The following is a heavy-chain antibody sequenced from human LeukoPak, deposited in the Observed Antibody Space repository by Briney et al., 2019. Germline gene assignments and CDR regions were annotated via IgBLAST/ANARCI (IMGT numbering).Heavy chain of an antibody. V-gene: IGHV1-69*06. J-gene: IGHJ5*02. CDR2: IIPIFGTA. CDR1: GGTFSSYA. Sequence: SVKVSCKASGGTFSSYAISWVRQAPGQGLEWMGGIIPIFGTANYAQKFQGRVTITADKSTSTAYMELSSLRSEDTAVYYCAREMVAARNWFDPWGQGTLVTVSP. D-gene: IGHD2-15*01. CDR3: AREMVAARNWFDP.